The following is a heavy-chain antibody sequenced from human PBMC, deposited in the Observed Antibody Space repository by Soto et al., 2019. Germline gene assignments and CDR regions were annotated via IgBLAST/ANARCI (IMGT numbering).Heavy chain of an antibody. CDR2: MNPNSGNT. V-gene: IGHV1-8*01. D-gene: IGHD6-19*01. CDR3: ARGHPGIAVGNWFDP. CDR1: GYTFTSYD. Sequence: GPSVKVSCTASGYTFTSYDINWVRQATGQGLEWMGWMNPNSGNTGYAQKFQGRVTMTRNTSISTAYMELSSLRSEDTAVYYCARGHPGIAVGNWFDPWGQGTLVTVSS. J-gene: IGHJ5*02.